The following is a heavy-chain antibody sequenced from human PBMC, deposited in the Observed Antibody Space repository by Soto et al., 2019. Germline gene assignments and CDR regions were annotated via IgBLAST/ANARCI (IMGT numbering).Heavy chain of an antibody. V-gene: IGHV4-59*01. CDR3: ARDWDSSGLFDP. CDR1: GASITTYY. D-gene: IGHD3-10*01. J-gene: IGHJ5*02. Sequence: SETLSLTCSVSGASITTYYWSWIRQPPGKGLEWIGSISYSGSTKYNPSPESRVMISLDTSKNQFSLRLTSVTAADTALYYCARDWDSSGLFDPWGQGALVTVSS. CDR2: ISYSGST.